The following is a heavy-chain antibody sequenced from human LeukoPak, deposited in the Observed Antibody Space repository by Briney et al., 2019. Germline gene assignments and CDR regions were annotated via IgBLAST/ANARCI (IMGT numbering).Heavy chain of an antibody. J-gene: IGHJ6*03. Sequence: SETLSLTCTVSGGSISSGSYYWRWIRQPAGKGLEWIGRIYTSGSTNYNPSLKSRVTISVDTSKDQFSLKLSSVTAADTAVYYCARDLLEFDYYYDMDVWGKGTTVTVSS. D-gene: IGHD1-1*01. V-gene: IGHV4-61*02. CDR1: GGSISSGSYY. CDR2: IYTSGST. CDR3: ARDLLEFDYYYDMDV.